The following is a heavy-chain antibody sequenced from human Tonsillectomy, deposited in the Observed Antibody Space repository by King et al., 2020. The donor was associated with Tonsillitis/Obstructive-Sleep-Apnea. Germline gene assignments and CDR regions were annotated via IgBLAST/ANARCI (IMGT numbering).Heavy chain of an antibody. D-gene: IGHD2-2*01. CDR2: IDPSDSYT. CDR3: ARENPYSTRP. CDR1: GYNFTNFW. J-gene: IGHJ4*02. V-gene: IGHV5-10-1*01. Sequence: QLVQSGAEVKEAGESLRISCKISGYNFTNFWISWVRQMPGKSLEWMGRIDPSDSYTNYNPSFQSHVTISVDNSISTAYLQFSSLKASDTAMYYCARENPYSTRPWGQGTMVTVSS.